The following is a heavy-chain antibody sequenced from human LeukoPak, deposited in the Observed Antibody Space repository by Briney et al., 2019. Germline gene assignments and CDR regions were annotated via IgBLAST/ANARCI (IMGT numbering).Heavy chain of an antibody. CDR1: GGSISRGSYY. D-gene: IGHD3-10*01. J-gene: IGHJ3*02. Sequence: PSQPLSLTCTVSGGSISRGSYYWSWIRQPAGKGLEWLGRIHTSGNTNYNPSLKSRGTISLDTSRNQFSLNLDSVTAADTAVYYCARDDRANGSGPDIWGQGTMVTVSS. V-gene: IGHV4-61*02. CDR2: IHTSGNT. CDR3: ARDDRANGSGPDI.